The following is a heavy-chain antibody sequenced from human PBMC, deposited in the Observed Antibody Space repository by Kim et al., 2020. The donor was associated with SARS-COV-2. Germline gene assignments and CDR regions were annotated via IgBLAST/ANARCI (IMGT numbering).Heavy chain of an antibody. CDR1: GFTFGSYW. J-gene: IGHJ5*02. Sequence: GGSLRLSCAASGFTFGSYWMTWVRQAPGKGLEWVANIRQDEREKYYVDSVKGRFTISRDNTKNLMYLQMNSLRAEDTAVYYCASQLERRQGWIDPWGQGTQVTVSS. D-gene: IGHD1-1*01. CDR2: IRQDEREK. V-gene: IGHV3-7*03. CDR3: ASQLERRQGWIDP.